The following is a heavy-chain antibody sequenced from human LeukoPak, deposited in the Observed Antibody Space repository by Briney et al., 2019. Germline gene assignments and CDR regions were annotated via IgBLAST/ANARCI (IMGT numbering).Heavy chain of an antibody. CDR1: GGSISSSSYY. J-gene: IGHJ3*02. V-gene: IGHV4-39*07. Sequence: SETLSLTCTVSGGSISSSSYYWGWIRQPPGKGLEWIGSIYYSGSTYYNPSLKSRVTISVDTSKNQFSLKLSSVTAADTAVYYCARVRWLQLIAFDIWGQGTMVTVSS. D-gene: IGHD5-24*01. CDR3: ARVRWLQLIAFDI. CDR2: IYYSGST.